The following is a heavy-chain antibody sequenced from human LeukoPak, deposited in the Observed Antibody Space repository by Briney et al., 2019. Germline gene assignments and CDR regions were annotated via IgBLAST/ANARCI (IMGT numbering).Heavy chain of an antibody. V-gene: IGHV3-23*01. CDR3: ARATAGLVIISAPDY. CDR2: ISGSSGST. CDR1: GFTFSSYG. D-gene: IGHD3-9*01. J-gene: IGHJ4*02. Sequence: PGGTLRLSCAASGFTFSSYGMSWVRQAPGKGLEWVSGISGSSGSTYYADSVKGRFTISRDNSKNTLYLQMNSLRAEDTAVYYCARATAGLVIISAPDYWGQGTLVTVSS.